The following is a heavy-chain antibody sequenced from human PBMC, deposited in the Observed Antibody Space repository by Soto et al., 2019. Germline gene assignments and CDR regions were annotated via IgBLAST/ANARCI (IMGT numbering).Heavy chain of an antibody. CDR2: ISSRSSTI. V-gene: IGHV3-48*02. D-gene: IGHD6-19*01. CDR3: ARAIAVGSMSLDY. CDR1: GFSFSTYN. Sequence: GSLRLSCAASGFSFSTYNMNWVRQAPGRGLEWVSYISSRSSTIYHADSVKGGFTISRDNAKNSLYLQVDSLRDEDTAVYFCARAIAVGSMSLDYWGLGTRVTVSS. J-gene: IGHJ4*02.